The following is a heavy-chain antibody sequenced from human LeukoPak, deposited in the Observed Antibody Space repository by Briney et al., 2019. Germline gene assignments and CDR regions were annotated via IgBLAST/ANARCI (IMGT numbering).Heavy chain of an antibody. CDR3: ARDPNYYGSGPDY. J-gene: IGHJ4*02. CDR2: ISSSSSYI. V-gene: IGHV3-21*01. D-gene: IGHD3-10*01. CDR1: GFTLSSYS. Sequence: GGSLRLSCAASGFTLSSYSMNWVRQAPGKGLEWVSSISSSSSYIYYADSVKGRFTISRDNAKNSLYLQMNSLRAEDTAVYYCARDPNYYGSGPDYWGQGTLVTVSS.